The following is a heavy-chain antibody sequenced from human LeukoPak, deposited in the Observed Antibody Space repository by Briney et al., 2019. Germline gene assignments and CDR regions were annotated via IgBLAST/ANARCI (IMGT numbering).Heavy chain of an antibody. Sequence: ASVKVSCKASGYTFTGYYMHWVRQAPGQGLEWMGWINPNSGGTNYAQKFQGRVTMTRDTSISTAYMELSRLRSDDTAVYYCARVYSYGSSYFDYWGQGTLVTVSS. CDR1: GYTFTGYY. J-gene: IGHJ4*02. D-gene: IGHD5-18*01. CDR2: INPNSGGT. V-gene: IGHV1-2*02. CDR3: ARVYSYGSSYFDY.